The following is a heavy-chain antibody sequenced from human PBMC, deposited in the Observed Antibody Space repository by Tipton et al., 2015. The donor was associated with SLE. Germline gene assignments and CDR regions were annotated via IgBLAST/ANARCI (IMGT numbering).Heavy chain of an antibody. CDR1: GYSISSGYY. J-gene: IGHJ3*02. V-gene: IGHV4-38-2*01. D-gene: IGHD5-12*01. CDR2: INHSGRT. CDR3: ARAKWRDDFDI. Sequence: TLSLTCAVSGYSISSGYYWGWIRQPPGKGLEWIGEINHSGRTNYNPSLKSRVTISRDTSKNQFSLKLSSVTAADTTVYYCARAKWRDDFDIWGQGTMVTVSS.